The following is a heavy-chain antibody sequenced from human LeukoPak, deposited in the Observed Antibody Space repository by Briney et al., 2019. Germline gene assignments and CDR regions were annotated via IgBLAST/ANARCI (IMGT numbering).Heavy chain of an antibody. V-gene: IGHV4-39*07. J-gene: IGHJ4*02. CDR2: IYYSGST. CDR3: ARVLFSDYYDSSGYPDY. CDR1: GGSISSSSYY. Sequence: SETLSLTCTVSGGSISSSSYYWGWIRQPPGKGLEWIGSIYYSGSTYYNPSLKSRVTISVDTSKNQFSLKLSSVTAADTAVYYCARVLFSDYYDSSGYPDYWGQGTLVTVSS. D-gene: IGHD3-22*01.